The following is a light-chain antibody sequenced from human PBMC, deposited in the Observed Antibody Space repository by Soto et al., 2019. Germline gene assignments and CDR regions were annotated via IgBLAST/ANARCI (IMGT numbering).Light chain of an antibody. V-gene: IGKV3-15*01. J-gene: IGKJ1*01. Sequence: EIVMTQSPDTLSVSPGERATLSCRASQSVSTNVAWYQQKPGQAPRLLIYGASARATGIPARFSGSGSGTEFTLTISSLQSEDFSVYYCQHYNAFGQGTKVEIK. CDR3: QHYNA. CDR2: GAS. CDR1: QSVSTN.